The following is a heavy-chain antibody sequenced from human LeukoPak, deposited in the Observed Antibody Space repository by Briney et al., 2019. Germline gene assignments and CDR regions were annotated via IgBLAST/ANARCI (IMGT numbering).Heavy chain of an antibody. CDR1: GFTFSSYW. D-gene: IGHD6-19*01. V-gene: IGHV3-74*01. CDR2: INSDGSST. Sequence: GGSLRLSCAASGFTFSSYWMHWVRQAPGKGLVWVSRINSDGSSTSYADSVKGRFTISRDNAKNTLYLQMNSLRAEDTAVYYCARGDPGIAVAGATAYYYYYYMDVWGKGTTVTISS. CDR3: ARGDPGIAVAGATAYYYYYYMDV. J-gene: IGHJ6*03.